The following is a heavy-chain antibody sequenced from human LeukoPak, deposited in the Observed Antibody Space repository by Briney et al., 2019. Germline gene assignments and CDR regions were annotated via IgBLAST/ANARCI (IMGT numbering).Heavy chain of an antibody. CDR3: ARMTVGATYFDY. CDR1: GGSTGSYY. V-gene: IGHV4-59*01. D-gene: IGHD1-26*01. CDR2: IYYSGST. J-gene: IGHJ4*02. Sequence: SETLSLTCTVSGGSTGSYYWSWIRQPPGKGLEWIGYIYYSGSTNYNPSLKSRVTISVDTSKNQFSLKLSSVTAADTAVYYCARMTVGATYFDYWGQGTLVTVSS.